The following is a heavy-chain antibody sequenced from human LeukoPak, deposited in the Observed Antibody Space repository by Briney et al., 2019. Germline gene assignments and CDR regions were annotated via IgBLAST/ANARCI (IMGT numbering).Heavy chain of an antibody. V-gene: IGHV3-23*01. CDR3: ARVDIVATDEYYFDY. J-gene: IGHJ4*02. Sequence: PGGSLRLSCAASGFTFSSYAMSWVRQAPGKGLEWVSAISGSGGSTYYADSVKGRFTISRDNSKNTLYLQMNSLRAEDTAVYYCARVDIVATDEYYFDYWGQGTLVTVSS. CDR1: GFTFSSYA. D-gene: IGHD5-12*01. CDR2: ISGSGGST.